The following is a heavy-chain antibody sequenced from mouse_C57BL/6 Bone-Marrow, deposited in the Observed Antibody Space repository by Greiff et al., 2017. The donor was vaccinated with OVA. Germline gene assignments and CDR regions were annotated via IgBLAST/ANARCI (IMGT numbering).Heavy chain of an antibody. CDR2: IHPNSGST. D-gene: IGHD1-1*01. V-gene: IGHV1-64*01. CDR3: AEGYGSSYYFDY. CDR1: GYTFTSYW. Sequence: QVQLQQPGAELVKPGASVKLSCRASGYTFTSYWMHWVKQRPGQGLEWIGMIHPNSGSTNYNEKFKSKATLTVDKSSSTAYMQLSSLTSEDSAVYDCAEGYGSSYYFDYWGQGTTLTVSS. J-gene: IGHJ2*01.